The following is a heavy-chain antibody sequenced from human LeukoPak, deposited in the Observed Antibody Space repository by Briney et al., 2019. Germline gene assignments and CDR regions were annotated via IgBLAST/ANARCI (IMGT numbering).Heavy chain of an antibody. Sequence: GSSVKVSCKASGGTFSSYAISWVRQAPRQGLEWMGGIIPIFGTANYAQKFQGRVTITADESTSTAYMELSSLRSEDTAVYYCARGRDGYKGDYYMDVWGKGTTVTISS. V-gene: IGHV1-69*01. CDR1: GGTFSSYA. D-gene: IGHD5-24*01. CDR2: IIPIFGTA. CDR3: ARGRDGYKGDYYMDV. J-gene: IGHJ6*03.